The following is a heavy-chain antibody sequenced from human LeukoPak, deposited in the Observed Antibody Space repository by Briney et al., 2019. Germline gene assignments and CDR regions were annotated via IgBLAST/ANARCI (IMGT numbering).Heavy chain of an antibody. CDR3: ARTGLRFLEWLLTNWFDP. CDR1: GGSISSYY. CDR2: IYYSGST. Sequence: SETLCLTCTVSGGSISSYYWSWIRQPPGKGLEWIGYIYYSGSTNYNPSLKSRVTISVDTSKNQFSLKLSSVTAADTAVYYCARTGLRFLEWLLTNWFDPWGQGTLVTVSS. J-gene: IGHJ5*02. V-gene: IGHV4-59*08. D-gene: IGHD3-3*01.